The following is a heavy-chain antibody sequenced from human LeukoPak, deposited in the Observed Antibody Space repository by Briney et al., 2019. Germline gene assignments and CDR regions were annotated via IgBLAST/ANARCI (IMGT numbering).Heavy chain of an antibody. V-gene: IGHV1-58*01. CDR2: IVVGSNNT. J-gene: IGHJ2*01. D-gene: IGHD3-22*01. CDR3: AADSYYDSSGYSFLWYFDL. Sequence: GTSVTVSCKASGITLINSAVQWVRQARGQRLEWIGWIVVGSNNTNYAQKFQERVTITRDMSTSTAYMELSSLRSEYTAVYYCAADSYYDSSGYSFLWYFDLWGRGTQITVSS. CDR1: GITLINSA.